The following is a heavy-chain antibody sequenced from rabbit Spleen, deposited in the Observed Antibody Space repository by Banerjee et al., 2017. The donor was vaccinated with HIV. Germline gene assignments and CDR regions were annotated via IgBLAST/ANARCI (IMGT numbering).Heavy chain of an antibody. D-gene: IGHD1-1*01. CDR1: GFSFSDRDV. CDR2: FYGGGT. J-gene: IGHJ4*01. V-gene: IGHV1S45*01. Sequence: QEQLVESGGGLVKPEGSLTLTCKASGFSFSDRDVMCWVRQAPGKGLEWIACFYGGGTYYATWAKGRFIISMASSTTVTLQMTSLTAADTATYFCARAISDFYREFNLWGQGTLVTVS. CDR3: ARAISDFYREFNL.